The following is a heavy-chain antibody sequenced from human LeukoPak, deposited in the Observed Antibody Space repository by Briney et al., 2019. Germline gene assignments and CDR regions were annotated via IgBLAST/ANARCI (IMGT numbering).Heavy chain of an antibody. D-gene: IGHD2-2*01. Sequence: SETLSLTXIVSGGSISSYYWSWIRQPPGKGLEWIGYIYYRGSTNYNPSLKSRLTISVDTSKNQFSLNLSSVTAADTAVYYSAREHCSSTCYYDYWGQGTLVTVSS. V-gene: IGHV4-59*01. CDR1: GGSISSYY. J-gene: IGHJ4*02. CDR3: AREHCSSTCYYDY. CDR2: IYYRGST.